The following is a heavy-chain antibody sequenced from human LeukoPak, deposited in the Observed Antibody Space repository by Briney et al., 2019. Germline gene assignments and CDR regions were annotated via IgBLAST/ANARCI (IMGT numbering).Heavy chain of an antibody. J-gene: IGHJ6*02. Sequence: GGSPRLSCAVSGFTFSSYEMNWVRQAPGKGLEWASYISRSGSSIYYADSVKGRFTISRDNAKNSLYLQMYSLRAEDTAVYYCARQVLQYSSSPYGMDVWGHGTTVTVSS. V-gene: IGHV3-48*03. CDR1: GFTFSSYE. CDR2: ISRSGSSI. CDR3: ARQVLQYSSSPYGMDV. D-gene: IGHD6-6*01.